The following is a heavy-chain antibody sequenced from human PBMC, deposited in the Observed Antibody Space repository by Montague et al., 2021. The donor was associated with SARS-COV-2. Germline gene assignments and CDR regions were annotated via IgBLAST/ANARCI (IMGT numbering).Heavy chain of an antibody. CDR1: GDFMSGYY. CDR2: IFYSGST. J-gene: IGHJ5*01. CDR3: AREGGTKSSHWWGAFDS. V-gene: IGHV4-59*01. D-gene: IGHD2-15*01. Sequence: SETLSLTCTVAGDFMSGYYWSWVRQAPGTGLEWIGYIFYSGSTSYNPSXXSGVTISIDTSKKQFSLRLTSVTAADTAVYFCAREGGTKSSHWWGAFDSWGHGTPVTVSS.